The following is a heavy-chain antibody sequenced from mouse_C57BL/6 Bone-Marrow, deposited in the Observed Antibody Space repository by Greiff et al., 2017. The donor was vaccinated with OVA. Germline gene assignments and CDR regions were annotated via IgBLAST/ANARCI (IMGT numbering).Heavy chain of an antibody. D-gene: IGHD2-4*01. CDR1: GYTFTSYW. V-gene: IGHV1-52*01. CDR2: IDPSDSDH. CDR3: ARKDYDYDNFDY. Sequence: QVQLQQPGAELVRPGSSVKLSCKASGYTFTSYWMHWVKQTPIQGLEWIGNIDPSDSDHHYNQKFKDKATLTVDKASSTAYMQLSSLTSEDSAVYYCARKDYDYDNFDYWGQGTTLTVSS. J-gene: IGHJ2*01.